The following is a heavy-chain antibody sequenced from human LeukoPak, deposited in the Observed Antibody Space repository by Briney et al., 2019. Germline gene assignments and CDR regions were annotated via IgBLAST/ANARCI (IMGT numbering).Heavy chain of an antibody. V-gene: IGHV3-7*01. CDR2: IRPDGSEK. D-gene: IGHD1/OR15-1a*01. J-gene: IGHJ4*02. Sequence: GGSLRLSCVASGFTFSSHWMSWVRQAPGKGLEWVANIRPDGSEKYPVDSVKGRFTVTRDNAKNTLYLQMNRLRDDDSAVHGTVDYWGQGTQVTVSS. CDR1: GFTFSSHW. CDR3: VDY.